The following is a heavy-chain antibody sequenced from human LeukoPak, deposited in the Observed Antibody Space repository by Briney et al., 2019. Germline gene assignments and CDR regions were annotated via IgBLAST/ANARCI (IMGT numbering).Heavy chain of an antibody. Sequence: GGSLRLSCAASGFTFSSYAMSWVRQAPGKGLEWVSAISGSGGSTYYADSVKGRFTISRDNAKKSLYLQMNSLRVEDTGVYYCASWGEGALDNWGQGTLVAVSS. D-gene: IGHD1-26*01. CDR2: ISGSGGST. CDR1: GFTFSSYA. J-gene: IGHJ4*02. V-gene: IGHV3-23*01. CDR3: ASWGEGALDN.